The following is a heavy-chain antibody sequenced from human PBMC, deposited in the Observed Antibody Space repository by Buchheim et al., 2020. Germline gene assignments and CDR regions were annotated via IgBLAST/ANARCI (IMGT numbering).Heavy chain of an antibody. CDR2: ISYHGSNK. CDR3: AKDPQFRSYDTLTGPKWIYYYGMDV. Sequence: VQLVESGGGVVQPGRSLRLSCAASGFTFSNYGMHWVRQAPGKGLEWVAVISYHGSNKYYGASVKGRFTVSRDNSKNTLFLQMTSLGAEDTAVYYCAKDPQFRSYDTLTGPKWIYYYGMDVWGQGTT. CDR1: GFTFSNYG. J-gene: IGHJ6*02. V-gene: IGHV3-30*18. D-gene: IGHD3-9*01.